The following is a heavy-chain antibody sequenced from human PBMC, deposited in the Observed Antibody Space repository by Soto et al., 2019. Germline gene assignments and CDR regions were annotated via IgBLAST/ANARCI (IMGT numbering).Heavy chain of an antibody. CDR1: GFTFGSFA. Sequence: GALRLSCAASGFTFGSFAMHWVRQAPGKGLEWVALIWYDGSNKYYADSVKGRFTISRDNSNNALYMEMNSLRVEDTAVYYCARDSSGWYGGADYWGQGTLVTVSS. CDR3: ARDSSGWYGGADY. CDR2: IWYDGSNK. V-gene: IGHV3-33*01. J-gene: IGHJ4*02. D-gene: IGHD6-19*01.